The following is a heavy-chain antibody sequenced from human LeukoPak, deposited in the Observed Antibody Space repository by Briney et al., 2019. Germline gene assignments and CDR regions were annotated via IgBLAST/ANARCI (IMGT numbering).Heavy chain of an antibody. D-gene: IGHD3-10*01. J-gene: IGHJ6*03. V-gene: IGHV4-59*01. CDR3: ARGQYYYGSGSYYTPWSNYYYYYMDV. Sequence: SETLSLTCTVSGGSISSYYWSWIRQPPGKGLEWIGYIYYSGSTNYNPSLKSRVTISVDTSENQFSLKLSSVTAADTAVYYCARGQYYYGSGSYYTPWSNYYYYYMDVWGKGTTVTVSS. CDR1: GGSISSYY. CDR2: IYYSGST.